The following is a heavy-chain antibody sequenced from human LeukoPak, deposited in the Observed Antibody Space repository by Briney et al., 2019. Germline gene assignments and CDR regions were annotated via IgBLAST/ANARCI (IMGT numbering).Heavy chain of an antibody. CDR3: AKATRGEVDY. J-gene: IGHJ4*02. Sequence: PGGALRLSCATSGFTFSSYGMHWARQAPGKGLEWVAVISYDGSNKYYADFVKGRFTISRDNSKNTLYLQMNSLRAEDTAVYYCAKATRGEVDYWGQGTLVTVSS. CDR2: ISYDGSNK. D-gene: IGHD3-16*01. V-gene: IGHV3-30*18. CDR1: GFTFSSYG.